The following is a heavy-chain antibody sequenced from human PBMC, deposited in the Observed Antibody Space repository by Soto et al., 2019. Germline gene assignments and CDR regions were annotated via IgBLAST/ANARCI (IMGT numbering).Heavy chain of an antibody. J-gene: IGHJ3*02. CDR2: ISGSGGST. D-gene: IGHD3-16*02. Sequence: PGGSLRLSCAASGFTFSSYAMSWVRQAPGKGLEWVSAISGSGGSTYYADSVKGRFTISRDNSKNTLYLQMNSLRAEDTAVYYCAKDLPRGRDYDYVWGSYRSDAFDIWGQGTMVTVSS. CDR1: GFTFSSYA. CDR3: AKDLPRGRDYDYVWGSYRSDAFDI. V-gene: IGHV3-23*01.